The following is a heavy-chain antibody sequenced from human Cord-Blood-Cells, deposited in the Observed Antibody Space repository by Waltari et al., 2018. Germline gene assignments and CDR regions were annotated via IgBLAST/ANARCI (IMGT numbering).Heavy chain of an antibody. V-gene: IGHV3-9*01. Sequence: GGGLVQPGRYLGLSCAASGFTFVDYALPWVRLAPGKGLEWVSGISWNSGSIGYADSVKGRFTISRDNAKNSLYLQMNRLRAEVTALYYCAKAGGGYCSGGSCYEAYYYYYYGMDVWGQGTTVTVSS. CDR3: AKAGGGYCSGGSCYEAYYYYYYGMDV. CDR2: ISWNSGSI. D-gene: IGHD2-15*01. J-gene: IGHJ6*02. CDR1: GFTFVDYA.